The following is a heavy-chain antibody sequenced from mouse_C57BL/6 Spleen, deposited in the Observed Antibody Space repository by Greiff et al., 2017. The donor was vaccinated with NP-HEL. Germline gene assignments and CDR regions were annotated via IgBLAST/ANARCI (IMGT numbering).Heavy chain of an antibody. V-gene: IGHV5-9*01. CDR2: ISGGGGNT. CDR1: GFTFSSYT. D-gene: IGHD1-1*01. Sequence: EVQGVESGGGLVKPGGSLKLSCAASGFTFSSYTMSWVRQTPEKRLEWVATISGGGGNTYYPDSVKGRFTISRDNAKNTLYLQMSSLRSEDTALYYCARQGYYGSSYVRAMDYWGQGTSVTVSS. CDR3: ARQGYYGSSYVRAMDY. J-gene: IGHJ4*01.